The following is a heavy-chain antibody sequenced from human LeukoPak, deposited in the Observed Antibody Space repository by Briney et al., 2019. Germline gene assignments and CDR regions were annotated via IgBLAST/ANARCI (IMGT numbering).Heavy chain of an antibody. J-gene: IGHJ4*02. Sequence: GGSLRLSCAASGFTFSSYSMNWVRQAPGKGLEWDSSISSSSDYIFYADSLTGRFTISRDNAKNSLYLQMNSLRAEDTAVYYCARDKYDSSGYRFDYWGQGTLVTVSS. CDR1: GFTFSSYS. D-gene: IGHD3-22*01. CDR2: ISSSSDYI. V-gene: IGHV3-21*01. CDR3: ARDKYDSSGYRFDY.